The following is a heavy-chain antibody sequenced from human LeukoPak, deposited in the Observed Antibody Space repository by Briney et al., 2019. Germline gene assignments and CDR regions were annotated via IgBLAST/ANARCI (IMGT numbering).Heavy chain of an antibody. V-gene: IGHV4-30-2*01. CDR2: IYHSGST. J-gene: IGHJ4*01. CDR1: GGSISSDHYY. D-gene: IGHD6-6*01. CDR3: ARYSSSSLDY. Sequence: SETLSLTCIVSGGSISSDHYYWSWIRQPPGKGLEWIGYIYHSGSTYYNPSLKSRVTISVDRSKNQFSLKLTSVTAADTAVYYCARYSSSSLDYXXXGTLVTVSS.